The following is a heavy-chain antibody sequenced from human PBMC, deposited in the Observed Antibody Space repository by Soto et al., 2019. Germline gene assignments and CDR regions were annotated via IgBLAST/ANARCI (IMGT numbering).Heavy chain of an antibody. V-gene: IGHV2-5*02. CDR3: AHRLFRSVFGLVTTTAIYFDF. J-gene: IGHJ3*01. D-gene: IGHD3-3*01. Sequence: QITLKESGPTVVKPTETLTLTCTFSGFSLTTSGVGVGWVRQSPVKAPEWLALIYWDDDKRYSTSLKSRLTNTKETSKNLVVLPMANADSVDPAPYSCAHRLFRSVFGLVTTTAIYFDFRG. CDR2: IYWDDDK. CDR1: GFSLTTSGVG.